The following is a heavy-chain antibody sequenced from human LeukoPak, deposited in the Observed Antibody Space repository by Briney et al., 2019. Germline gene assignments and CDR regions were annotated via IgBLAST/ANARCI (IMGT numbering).Heavy chain of an antibody. CDR2: VIISSGTI. CDR1: GFTFSSYS. CDR3: ARGGGLDV. V-gene: IGHV3-48*01. J-gene: IGHJ6*02. D-gene: IGHD3-16*01. Sequence: GGSLRLSCAASGFTFSSYSMNWVRQAPGKGLEWVSYVIISSGTIDYADSVKGRFTISRDNTKNSLYLQMSNLRAEDTAVYFCARGGGLDVWGQGATVTVSS.